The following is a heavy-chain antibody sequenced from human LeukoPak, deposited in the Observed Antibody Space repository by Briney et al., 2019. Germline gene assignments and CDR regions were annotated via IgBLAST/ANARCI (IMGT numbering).Heavy chain of an antibody. V-gene: IGHV6-1*01. Sequence: SQTLSLTCAISGDSVSSNSAAWNWIRQSPSRGLEWLGRTYYRSKWYNDYAVSVKSRITINPDTSKNQFSLKLSSVTAADTAVYYCARGGGEMVVAAFDYWGQGTLVTVSS. D-gene: IGHD2-15*01. CDR3: ARGGGEMVVAAFDY. CDR1: GDSVSSNSAA. CDR2: TYYRSKWYN. J-gene: IGHJ4*02.